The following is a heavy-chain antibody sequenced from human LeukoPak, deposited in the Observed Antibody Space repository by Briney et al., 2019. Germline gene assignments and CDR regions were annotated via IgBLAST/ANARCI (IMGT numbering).Heavy chain of an antibody. Sequence: GGSLRLSCAASGFTFSSYGMHWVRQAPGKGLEWVAVISYDGSNKYYADSVKGRFTISRDNSKNTLYLQMNSLRAEDTAVYYCAKDGHSSGWEGDYFDYWGQGTLVTVSS. D-gene: IGHD6-19*01. J-gene: IGHJ4*02. CDR2: ISYDGSNK. V-gene: IGHV3-30*18. CDR3: AKDGHSSGWEGDYFDY. CDR1: GFTFSSYG.